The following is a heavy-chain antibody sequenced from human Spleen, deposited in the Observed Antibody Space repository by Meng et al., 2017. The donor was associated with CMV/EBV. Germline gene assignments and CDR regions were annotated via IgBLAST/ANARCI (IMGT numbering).Heavy chain of an antibody. V-gene: IGHV1-2*02. Sequence: ASVKVSCKASGYTFIGYYMHWMRQAPGQGLEWMGWINPETGDANYAQKFQGRVTMTRDTFITTAYMEVSRLTSDDTAVYYCARGLRFLEWPADYWGQGTLVSVSS. CDR1: GYTFIGYY. CDR3: ARGLRFLEWPADY. CDR2: INPETGDA. J-gene: IGHJ4*02. D-gene: IGHD3-3*01.